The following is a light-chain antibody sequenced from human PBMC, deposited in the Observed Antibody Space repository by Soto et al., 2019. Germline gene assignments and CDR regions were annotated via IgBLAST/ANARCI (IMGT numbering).Light chain of an antibody. CDR2: EVS. J-gene: IGLJ2*01. CDR3: SSFTSSSTLI. Sequence: QSALTQPASVSGSPGHSITISCTGTSSDVGGYDYVSWYQQYPGKAPKLMIYEVSNRPSGVSDRFSGSKSGNTASLTISGLQAEDEADYYCSSFTSSSTLIFGGGTKLTVL. V-gene: IGLV2-14*01. CDR1: SSDVGGYDY.